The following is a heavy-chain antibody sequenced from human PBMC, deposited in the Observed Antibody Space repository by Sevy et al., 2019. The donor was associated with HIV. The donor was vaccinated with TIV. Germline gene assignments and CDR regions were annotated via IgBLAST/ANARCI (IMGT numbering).Heavy chain of an antibody. Sequence: ASVKVSCKASGYTFTDYYIHWVRQAPGQGLEWMGWINPKSGGTNYAQKFHGRVTMTSDTSIRTASMELSRLRSDDTAVDYCARVVEPAGIDPYYYGVDVWGPGATVTVSS. D-gene: IGHD2-2*02. V-gene: IGHV1-2*02. CDR2: INPKSGGT. CDR1: GYTFTDYY. J-gene: IGHJ6*02. CDR3: ARVVEPAGIDPYYYGVDV.